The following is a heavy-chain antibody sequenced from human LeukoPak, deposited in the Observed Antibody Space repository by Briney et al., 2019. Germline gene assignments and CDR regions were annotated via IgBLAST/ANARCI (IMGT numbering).Heavy chain of an antibody. V-gene: IGHV2-5*02. D-gene: IGHD4-17*01. CDR3: AHRGTTVTAFGFDY. J-gene: IGHJ4*02. CDR1: GFSLSTSGVG. Sequence: SGPTLVKPTQTLTLTCTFSGFSLSTSGVGVGWIRQSPGKALEWLALIYWDDVKRYSPSLKSRLTITKDASKNQVVLTMTNMDPVDTATYYCAHRGTTVTAFGFDYWGQGTLVTVPS. CDR2: IYWDDVK.